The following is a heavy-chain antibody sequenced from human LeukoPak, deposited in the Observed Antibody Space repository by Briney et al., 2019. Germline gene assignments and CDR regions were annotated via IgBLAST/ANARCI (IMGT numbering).Heavy chain of an antibody. V-gene: IGHV3-30*04. CDR1: GFTFSSYA. CDR3: ARENSGWEHFDY. J-gene: IGHJ4*02. Sequence: GRPLRLSCAASGFTFSSYAIHWVRQAPGKGLEWVAVISYDGSNKYYADSVKGRFTISRDNSKNTLYLQMNSLRAEDTAVYYCARENSGWEHFDYWGQGTLVTVSS. CDR2: ISYDGSNK. D-gene: IGHD6-19*01.